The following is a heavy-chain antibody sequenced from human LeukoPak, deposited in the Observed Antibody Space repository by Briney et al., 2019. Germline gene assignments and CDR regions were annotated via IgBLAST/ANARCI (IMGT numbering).Heavy chain of an antibody. CDR1: EYTFTDYY. CDR3: ARDLDDAFDI. CDR2: INPKTGST. V-gene: IGHV1-2*02. J-gene: IGHJ3*02. Sequence: GASVKVSCKASEYTFTDYYIHWVRQAPGQGLEWMGWINPKTGSTNYPQKFQGRVTMARDTSISTVNMELSRLRSDDTAVYFCARDLDDAFDIWGQGTVVTVSS. D-gene: IGHD1-1*01.